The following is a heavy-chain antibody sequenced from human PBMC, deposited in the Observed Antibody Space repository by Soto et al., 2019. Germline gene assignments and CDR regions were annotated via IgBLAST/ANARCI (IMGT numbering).Heavy chain of an antibody. CDR2: IYYSGST. CDR1: GGSISSYY. J-gene: IGHJ6*03. CDR3: AREVAAASEYYYYLDV. D-gene: IGHD6-13*01. Sequence: SETLSLTCTVSGGSISSYYWSWIRQPPGKGLEWIGYIYYSGSTNYNPSLKSRVTISVDTSKNQFSLKLSSVTAADTAAYYCAREVAAASEYYYYLDVWGKGTTVTVSS. V-gene: IGHV4-59*01.